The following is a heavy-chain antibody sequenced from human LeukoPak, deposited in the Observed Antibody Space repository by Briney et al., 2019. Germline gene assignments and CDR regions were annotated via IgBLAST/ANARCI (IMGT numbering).Heavy chain of an antibody. CDR2: IPYDESSE. V-gene: IGHV3-30*04. J-gene: IGHJ4*01. D-gene: IGHD1-14*01. Sequence: GGSLRLSCAASGFIFENYAMHWARQAPGKGLESVAIIPYDESSEYYADSVKGRFTISRDNSKNTLFLQMNSLRAEDTALNYCARDNNAHYWGQGTLVTVSS. CDR1: GFIFENYA. CDR3: ARDNNAHY.